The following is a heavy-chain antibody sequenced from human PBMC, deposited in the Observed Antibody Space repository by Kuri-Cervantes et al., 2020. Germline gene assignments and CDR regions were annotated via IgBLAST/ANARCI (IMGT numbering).Heavy chain of an antibody. CDR1: GGSFSGYD. CDR2: INHSGST. D-gene: IGHD5/OR15-5a*01. J-gene: IGHJ3*02. CDR3: ARRHLSTGAFDI. V-gene: IGHV4-34*01. Sequence: SETLSLTCAVYGGSFSGYDWSWIRQPPGKGLEWIGEINHSGSTNYNPSLMSRVTILVDTSKNQFSLKLSSGTAADTAVYYCARRHLSTGAFDIWGQGTMVTVSS.